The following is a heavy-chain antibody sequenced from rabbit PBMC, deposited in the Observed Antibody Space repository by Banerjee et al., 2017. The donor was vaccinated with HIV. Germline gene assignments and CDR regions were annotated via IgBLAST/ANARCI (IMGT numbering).Heavy chain of an antibody. CDR3: ARPYGGSGGFYFDL. D-gene: IGHD1-1*01. V-gene: IGHV1S45*01. Sequence: QEQLKETGGGLVQPGGSLTLSCKASGFDFSSRYYMSWVRQAPGKGLEWIACIDTGDGSAYCASWAKGRFTTSTASSTTVTLQMTSLTAADTATYFCARPYGGSGGFYFDLWGPGTLVTVS. J-gene: IGHJ4*01. CDR2: IDTGDGSA. CDR1: GFDFSSRYY.